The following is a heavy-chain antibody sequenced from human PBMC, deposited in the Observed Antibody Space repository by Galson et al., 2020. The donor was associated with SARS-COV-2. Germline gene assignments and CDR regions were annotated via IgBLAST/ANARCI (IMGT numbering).Heavy chain of an antibody. CDR3: VKCPRGYYDSSGYYYEEYYFDY. CDR1: GFTFSSYA. J-gene: IGHJ4*02. CDR2: ISSNGGST. D-gene: IGHD3-22*01. V-gene: IGHV3-64D*06. Sequence: GESLKISCSASGFTFSSYAMHWVRQAPGKGLEYVSAISSNGGSTYYADSVKGRFTISRDNSKNTLYLQMSSLRAEDTAVYYCVKCPRGYYDSSGYYYEEYYFDYWGQGTLVTVSS.